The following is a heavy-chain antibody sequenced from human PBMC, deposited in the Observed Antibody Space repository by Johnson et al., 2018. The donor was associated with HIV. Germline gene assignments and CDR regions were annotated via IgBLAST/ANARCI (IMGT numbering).Heavy chain of an antibody. CDR3: ARGGYDSTPRGAFDI. J-gene: IGHJ3*02. Sequence: VQLVESGGGLVQPGGSLRLSCAASGFTFDDYGMSWVRQAPGKGLEWVSRINSDGSSTSYADSVKGRFTISRDNAKNTLYLQMNSLRAEDTAVYYCARGGYDSTPRGAFDIWGQGTMVTVSS. V-gene: IGHV3-74*02. D-gene: IGHD3-22*01. CDR1: GFTFDDYG. CDR2: INSDGSST.